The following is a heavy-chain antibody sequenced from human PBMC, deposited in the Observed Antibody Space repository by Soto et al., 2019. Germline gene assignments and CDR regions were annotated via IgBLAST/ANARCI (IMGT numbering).Heavy chain of an antibody. CDR2: IVVDSNTA. Sequence: QVVLLQSGAEVKEPGSSVRVSCQVSGSTFNNFAFSWVRQAPGHGPEWMGGIVVDSNTAEYSQRLQDRVTITADTSTDTLYMELGSLTFEDTAVYYCARAIKRWEVNYYFDFWGQGTLVTVSS. V-gene: IGHV1-69*06. CDR3: ARAIKRWEVNYYFDF. J-gene: IGHJ4*02. D-gene: IGHD1-26*01. CDR1: GSTFNNFA.